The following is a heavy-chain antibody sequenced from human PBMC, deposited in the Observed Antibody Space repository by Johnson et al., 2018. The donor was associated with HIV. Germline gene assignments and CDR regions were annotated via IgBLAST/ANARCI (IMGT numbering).Heavy chain of an antibody. Sequence: MLLVESGGGLVQPGGSLRLSCVVSGFTFSSYWMSWVSKAPGKGLEWVANIKQDGSEKYYVDSVKGRFTISRDNAKNSLYLQMSSLKTEDTAVYYCAREALDAFDIWGQGTMVTVSS. CDR1: GFTFSSYW. V-gene: IGHV3-7*01. J-gene: IGHJ3*02. CDR3: AREALDAFDI. CDR2: IKQDGSEK.